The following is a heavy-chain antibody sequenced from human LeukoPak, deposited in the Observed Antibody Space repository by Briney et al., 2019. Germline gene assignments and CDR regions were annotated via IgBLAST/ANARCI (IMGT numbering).Heavy chain of an antibody. CDR1: GFTFSSYA. D-gene: IGHD6-19*01. CDR3: AEDHLPGIVVADRDY. V-gene: IGHV3-23*01. Sequence: GGSQRLSCAASGFTFSSYAMSWVRQAPGKGLEWVSSISGSDGTTYYTDSVKGRFTISRDNSKNTLYLQINSLRAEDTAIYYCAEDHLPGIVVADRDYWGQGTLVTVSS. CDR2: ISGSDGTT. J-gene: IGHJ4*02.